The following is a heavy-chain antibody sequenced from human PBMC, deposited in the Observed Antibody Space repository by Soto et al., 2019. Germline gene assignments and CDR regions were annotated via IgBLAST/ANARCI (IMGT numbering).Heavy chain of an antibody. CDR1: GYTFTGYY. CDR3: ASDSTGAHVLDS. Sequence: ASVKVSCKASGYTFTGYYMHWVRQAPGQGVEWMGSINPNTGGTNYAQKFQGWVTMTRDTSISTAYMERGRLRSDDTAVYYCASDSTGAHVLDSWGQGTLVTVSS. J-gene: IGHJ4*02. D-gene: IGHD3-16*01. CDR2: INPNTGGT. V-gene: IGHV1-2*04.